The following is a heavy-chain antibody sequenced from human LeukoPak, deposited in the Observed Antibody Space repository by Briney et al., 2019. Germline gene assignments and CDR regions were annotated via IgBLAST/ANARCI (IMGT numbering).Heavy chain of an antibody. V-gene: IGHV3-43*01. CDR3: AKDRLRFTPLDWFDP. D-gene: IGHD3-3*01. Sequence: GGSLRLSCAASGFTFDDYTMHWVRQAPGKGLEWVSLISWDGGSTYYADSVKGRFTISRDNSKNSLYLQMNSLRTEDTALYYCAKDRLRFTPLDWFDPWGQGTLVTVSS. CDR1: GFTFDDYT. J-gene: IGHJ5*02. CDR2: ISWDGGST.